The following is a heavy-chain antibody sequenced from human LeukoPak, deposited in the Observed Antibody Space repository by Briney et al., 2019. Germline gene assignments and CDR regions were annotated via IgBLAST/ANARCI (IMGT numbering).Heavy chain of an antibody. V-gene: IGHV3-7*01. D-gene: IGHD5-12*01. Sequence: PGGSLRLSCAASGFTFSSYWMSWVRQAPGKGLEWVANITQDGSEKYYVDSVKGRFTISRDNAKNSLYLQMNSLRAEDTAVYYCARGVGGYSGYGDAFDIWGQGTMVTVSS. CDR3: ARGVGGYSGYGDAFDI. CDR2: ITQDGSEK. CDR1: GFTFSSYW. J-gene: IGHJ3*02.